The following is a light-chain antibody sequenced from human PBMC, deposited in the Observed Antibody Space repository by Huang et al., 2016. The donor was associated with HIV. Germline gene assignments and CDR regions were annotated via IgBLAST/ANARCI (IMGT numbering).Light chain of an antibody. Sequence: EIMMTQSPATLSVSPGETATLSCGASQSVTNNLAWYQQKPGRAPRLLIYRASTRATGVPARFSGSGSGTEFALNISSLQSEDFAVYYCQQYSNWPYTFGQGAKLEIK. J-gene: IGKJ2*01. CDR1: QSVTNN. CDR2: RAS. V-gene: IGKV3-15*01. CDR3: QQYSNWPYT.